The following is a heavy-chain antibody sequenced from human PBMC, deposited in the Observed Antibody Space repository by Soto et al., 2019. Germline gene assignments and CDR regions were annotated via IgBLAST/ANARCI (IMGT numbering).Heavy chain of an antibody. CDR3: ARASSSGYSGYYYYGMDG. J-gene: IGHJ6*02. CDR1: GYTFTGYY. V-gene: IGHV1-2*04. CDR2: INPNSGGT. D-gene: IGHD6-13*01. Sequence: GASVKVSCKASGYTFTGYYMHWVRQAPGQGLEWMGWINPNSGGTNYAQKFQGWVTMTRDTSISTAYMELSRLRSDDTAVYYCARASSSGYSGYYYYGMDGWGQGTTVTVSS.